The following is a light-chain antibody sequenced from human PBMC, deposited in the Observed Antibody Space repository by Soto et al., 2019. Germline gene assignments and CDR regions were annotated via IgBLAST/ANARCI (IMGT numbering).Light chain of an antibody. Sequence: QSVLTQPRSVSGSPGQSVTISCTGTSRDVGGYNYVSWYQQHPGKAPKLMIYDVIKRPSGVPDRFSGSKSGNTASLTISGLQGEDDADYYCCSYAGSYTLVFGGGTKLTVL. CDR1: SRDVGGYNY. J-gene: IGLJ2*01. CDR3: CSYAGSYTLV. V-gene: IGLV2-11*01. CDR2: DVI.